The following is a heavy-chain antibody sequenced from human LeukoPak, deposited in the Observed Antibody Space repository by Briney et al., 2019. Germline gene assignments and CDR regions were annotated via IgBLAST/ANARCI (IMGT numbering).Heavy chain of an antibody. V-gene: IGHV3-30*18. CDR1: GFTFSSYG. CDR3: AKSKGSAFLDY. Sequence: GGSLRLSCAASGFTFSSYGMHWVRQAPGKGVEWVAVISYDESNKYYADSVKGRFTISRDNSKNTLYLQMNSLRAEDTAVYYCAKSKGSAFLDYWGQGTLVTVSS. J-gene: IGHJ4*02. CDR2: ISYDESNK. D-gene: IGHD3-10*01.